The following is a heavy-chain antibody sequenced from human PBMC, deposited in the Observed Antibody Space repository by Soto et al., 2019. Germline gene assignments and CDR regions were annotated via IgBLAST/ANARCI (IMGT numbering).Heavy chain of an antibody. V-gene: IGHV2-5*02. J-gene: IGHJ4*02. CDR2: VYWDDSK. Sequence: QITLKESGPTLVKPTQTLTLTCTFSGFSLSTSGVGVGWIRQPPGKALAWRAIVYWDDSKHYIPSLESRLTITKATSNNQVVLTMTNMDPVDTDTYYCAHKGWGDRILDDWGQGTLVTVSS. CDR1: GFSLSTSGVG. D-gene: IGHD3-16*01. CDR3: AHKGWGDRILDD.